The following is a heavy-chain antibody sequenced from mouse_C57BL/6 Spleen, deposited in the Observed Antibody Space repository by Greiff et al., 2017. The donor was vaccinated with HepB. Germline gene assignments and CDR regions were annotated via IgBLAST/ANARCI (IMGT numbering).Heavy chain of an antibody. CDR1: GYTFTSYW. D-gene: IGHD1-1*01. Sequence: QVQLQQSGAELVKPGASVKMSCKASGYTFTSYWITWVKQRPGQGLEWIGDIYPGSGSTNYNEKFKSKATLTVDTSSSTADMQLSSLTSEDSAVYYCARHYYGSSYGFAYWGQGTLVTVSA. CDR3: ARHYYGSSYGFAY. J-gene: IGHJ3*01. V-gene: IGHV1-55*01. CDR2: IYPGSGST.